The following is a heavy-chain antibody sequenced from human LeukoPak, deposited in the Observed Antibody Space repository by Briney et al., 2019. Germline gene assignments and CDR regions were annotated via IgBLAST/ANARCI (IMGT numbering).Heavy chain of an antibody. CDR3: ASALEWAGLDY. CDR1: GFTFSDYY. V-gene: IGHV3-11*04. CDR2: ISSSGSTI. D-gene: IGHD1-26*01. J-gene: IGHJ4*02. Sequence: GGSLRLSCAASGFTFSDYYMSWIRQAPGKGLEWVSYISSSGSTIYYADSVKGRLTISRDNAKNSLYLQMNSLRAEDTAVYYCASALEWAGLDYWGQGTLVTVSS.